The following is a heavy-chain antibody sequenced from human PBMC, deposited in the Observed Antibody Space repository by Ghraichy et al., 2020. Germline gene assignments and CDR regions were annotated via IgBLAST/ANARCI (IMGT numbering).Heavy chain of an antibody. CDR3: AKVAGDYGFWGGPRNYFDY. Sequence: GGSLRLSCAASGFTFSNCAMSWVRQAPGKGLEWVSPLSVSGSGGSTNYANSVKGRFTISRDNSKNTLFLQMHSLRAEDTAVYYCAKVAGDYGFWGGPRNYFDYWGQGTLVTVSS. CDR1: GFTFSNCA. CDR2: LSVSGSGGST. V-gene: IGHV3-23*01. D-gene: IGHD3-3*01. J-gene: IGHJ4*02.